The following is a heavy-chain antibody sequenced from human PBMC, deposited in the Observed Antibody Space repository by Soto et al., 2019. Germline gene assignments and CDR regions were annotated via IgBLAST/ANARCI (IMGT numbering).Heavy chain of an antibody. J-gene: IGHJ4*02. CDR3: AKQQMGVIRALDY. Sequence: EVQILQSGGGLEQPGGSLRLSCAASGFTFSNYAMSWIRQAPGKGLEWVSTIRETGNTYYADSVRGRFATSRDNSENTLYLQMSSLRAEATAVYCCAKQQMGVIRALDYWGQGTLVTVSS. CDR2: IRETGNT. D-gene: IGHD1-26*01. V-gene: IGHV3-23*01. CDR1: GFTFSNYA.